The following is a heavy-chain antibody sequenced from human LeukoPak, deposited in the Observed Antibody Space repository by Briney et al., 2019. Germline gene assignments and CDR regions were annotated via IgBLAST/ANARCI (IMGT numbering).Heavy chain of an antibody. J-gene: IGHJ4*02. D-gene: IGHD3-10*01. CDR3: ASPARGVFGELLGGFDY. CDR2: IKSKTEGGTT. Sequence: GGSLRLSCAASGITFSNAWMSWVRQAPGKGLEWVGRIKSKTEGGTTDYAAPVKGRFTISRDDSKNTLYLQMNSLKTEDTAVYYCASPARGVFGELLGGFDYWGQGTLVTVSS. V-gene: IGHV3-15*01. CDR1: GITFSNAW.